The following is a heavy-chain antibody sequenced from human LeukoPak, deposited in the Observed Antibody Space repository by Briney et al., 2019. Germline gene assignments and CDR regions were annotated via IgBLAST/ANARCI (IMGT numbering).Heavy chain of an antibody. D-gene: IGHD3-9*01. CDR3: ARAPSYTYYDILTGYMPYYYYGMDV. V-gene: IGHV3-74*01. CDR1: GFTFSNYW. CDR2: IKSDGSRT. J-gene: IGHJ6*02. Sequence: GGSLRLSCAASGFTFSNYWMHWVRQAPGKGLVWVSRIKSDGSRTDYAGSVKGRFTISRDNAKNTLYLQMNSLRAEDTAVYYCARAPSYTYYDILTGYMPYYYYGMDVWGQGTTVTVSS.